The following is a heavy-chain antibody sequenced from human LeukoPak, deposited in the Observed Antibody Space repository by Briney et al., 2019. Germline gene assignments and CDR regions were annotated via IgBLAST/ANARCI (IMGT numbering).Heavy chain of an antibody. J-gene: IGHJ4*02. CDR3: ATETGSSRGYLDY. CDR2: IYSGGST. CDR1: GFTVSSNY. V-gene: IGHV3-53*01. Sequence: GGSLRLSCAASGFTVSSNYMSWVRQAPGKGLEWVSVIYSGGSTYYADSVKGRFTISRDNSKNTLYLQMNSLRAEDTAVFYCATETGSSRGYLDYWGQGTLVTVSS. D-gene: IGHD3-10*01.